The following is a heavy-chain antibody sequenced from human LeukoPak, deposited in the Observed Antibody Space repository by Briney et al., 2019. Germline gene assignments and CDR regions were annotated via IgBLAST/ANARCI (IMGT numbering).Heavy chain of an antibody. CDR2: IYYSGST. J-gene: IGHJ6*02. Sequence: PSDTLSLTCTVSGGSISRYYWSWIRQPPPKGLEWMGYIYYSGSTNHNPSLKSRVTISVDTSKNQFSLKLSSVAAADTAVYYCASRDTSVGATDYYGMDVWGQGTTVTVSS. V-gene: IGHV4-59*08. CDR1: GGSISRYY. D-gene: IGHD1-26*01. CDR3: ASRDTSVGATDYYGMDV.